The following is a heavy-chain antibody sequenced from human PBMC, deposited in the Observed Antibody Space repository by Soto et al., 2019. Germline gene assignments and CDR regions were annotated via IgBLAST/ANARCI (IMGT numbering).Heavy chain of an antibody. CDR1: GFTFSSYG. CDR2: IWYDGSNK. J-gene: IGHJ4*02. V-gene: IGHV3-33*01. CDR3: ARDYEFKDYGDLTRFDY. D-gene: IGHD4-17*01. Sequence: GGSLRLSCAASGFTFSSYGMHWVRQAPGKGLEWVAVIWYDGSNKYYADSVKGRFTISRDNSKNTLYLQMNSLRAEDTAVYYCARDYEFKDYGDLTRFDYWGQGTLVTVSS.